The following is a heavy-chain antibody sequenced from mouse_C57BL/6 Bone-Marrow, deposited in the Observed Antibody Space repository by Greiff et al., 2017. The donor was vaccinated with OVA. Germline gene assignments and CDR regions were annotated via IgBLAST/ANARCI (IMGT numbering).Heavy chain of an antibody. CDR1: GYPFTNYF. CDR3: ARSTGTWGFAY. Sequence: QVQLKQSGAELVRPGTSVKVSCKASGYPFTNYFIEWVKQRPGQGLEWIGVINPGSGGTNYHEKFKGKATLTADKSSSTAYMQLSSLTSEDSAVYFCARSTGTWGFAYWGKGTLVTVSA. D-gene: IGHD4-1*01. J-gene: IGHJ3*01. V-gene: IGHV1-54*01. CDR2: INPGSGGT.